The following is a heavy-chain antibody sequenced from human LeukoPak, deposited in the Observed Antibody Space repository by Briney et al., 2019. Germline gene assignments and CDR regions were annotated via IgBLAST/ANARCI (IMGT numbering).Heavy chain of an antibody. D-gene: IGHD1-26*01. CDR1: GFTFSSYG. Sequence: GGSLRLSCAAPGFTFSSYGMSWVRQAPGKGLEWVSAISGSGGSTYYADSVKGRFTISRDNSKNTLYLQMNSLKTEDTAVYYCTTDGVGVEGATYDNWGQGTLVSVSS. J-gene: IGHJ4*02. CDR2: ISGSGGST. CDR3: TTDGVGVEGATYDN. V-gene: IGHV3-23*01.